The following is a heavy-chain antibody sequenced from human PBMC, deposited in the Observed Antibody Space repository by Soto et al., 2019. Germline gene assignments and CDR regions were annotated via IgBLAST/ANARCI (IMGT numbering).Heavy chain of an antibody. CDR2: IYYSGST. CDR1: GGSISSSSYY. J-gene: IGHJ6*02. Sequence: SETLSVTCTVSGGSISSSSYYWGWIRQPPGKGLEWIGSIYYSGSTYYNPSLKSRVTISVDTSKNQFSLKLSSVTAADTAVYYCARLLSDNYYYYYGMDVWGQGTTVTVSS. V-gene: IGHV4-39*01. D-gene: IGHD3-16*02. CDR3: ARLLSDNYYYYYGMDV.